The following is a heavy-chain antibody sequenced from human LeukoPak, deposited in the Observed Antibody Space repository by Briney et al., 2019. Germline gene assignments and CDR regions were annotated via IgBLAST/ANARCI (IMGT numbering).Heavy chain of an antibody. CDR3: AKGDSGSYYYFDY. CDR1: GFTFSSYG. Sequence: GRSLRLSCAASGFTFSSYGMHWVRQAPGKGLEWVAVISYDGSNKYYADSVKGRFTISRDNSKNTLYLQMNSLRAEDTAVYYCAKGDSGSYYYFDYWAREPWSPSPQ. CDR2: ISYDGSNK. V-gene: IGHV3-30*18. D-gene: IGHD1-26*01. J-gene: IGHJ4*02.